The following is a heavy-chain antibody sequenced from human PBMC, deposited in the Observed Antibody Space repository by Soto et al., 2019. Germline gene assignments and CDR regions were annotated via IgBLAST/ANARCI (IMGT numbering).Heavy chain of an antibody. J-gene: IGHJ4*02. Sequence: SETLSLTCTVSGGSVSSGSYYWSWVRQPPGKGLEWIGYIYYSGSTKYKSSLKRRVTISVGTSKNQFFLKLTSVTAADTAVYYCARDPFPDSSGYYYNYWGQGXLVTVYS. D-gene: IGHD3-22*01. CDR2: IYYSGST. CDR1: GGSVSSGSYY. V-gene: IGHV4-61*01. CDR3: ARDPFPDSSGYYYNY.